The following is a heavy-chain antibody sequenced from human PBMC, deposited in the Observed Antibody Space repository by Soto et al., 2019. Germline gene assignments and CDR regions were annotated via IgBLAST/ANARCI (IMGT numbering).Heavy chain of an antibody. CDR3: ARAHYDYVWGSYRNWLSAFDI. Sequence: ASVKVSCKASGYTFTSYDINWVRQATGQGLEWMGWMNPNSGNTGYAQKFQGRVTMTRNTSISTAYMELSGLRSEDTAVYYCARAHYDYVWGSYRNWLSAFDIWGQGTMVTVSS. CDR1: GYTFTSYD. D-gene: IGHD3-16*02. V-gene: IGHV1-8*01. J-gene: IGHJ3*02. CDR2: MNPNSGNT.